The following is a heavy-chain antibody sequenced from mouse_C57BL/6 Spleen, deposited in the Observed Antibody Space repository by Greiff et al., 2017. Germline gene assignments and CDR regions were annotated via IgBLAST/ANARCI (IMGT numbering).Heavy chain of an antibody. D-gene: IGHD1-1*02. CDR2: ITPNCGTN. CDR3: ARLTMGYGDAMDY. CDR1: GYSFTVYN. J-gene: IGHJ4*01. V-gene: IGHV1-39*01. Sequence: VQLKESGPELVKPGASVKISCKASGYSFTVYNMSWVKQSNGKSLEWIGEITPNCGTNSYNQKFKGKATWTVDQSSSTAYMQLNSLTSEDAAVYYGARLTMGYGDAMDYWGQGTSVTVSS.